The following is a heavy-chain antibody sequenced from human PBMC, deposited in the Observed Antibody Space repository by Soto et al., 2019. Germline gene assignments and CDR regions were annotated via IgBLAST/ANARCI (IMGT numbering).Heavy chain of an antibody. CDR1: GYRFTSYW. Sequence: PGASLKISCKVSGYRFTSYWIGWVRQMPGKGLEWMGIIYLGDSNTRYSPSFQGQVTISADKSISTAYLQWSSLKASDTAIYYCARQEYCSSTSCYTVDSWGQGTLVTAPQ. D-gene: IGHD2-2*02. V-gene: IGHV5-51*01. CDR3: ARQEYCSSTSCYTVDS. CDR2: IYLGDSNT. J-gene: IGHJ4*02.